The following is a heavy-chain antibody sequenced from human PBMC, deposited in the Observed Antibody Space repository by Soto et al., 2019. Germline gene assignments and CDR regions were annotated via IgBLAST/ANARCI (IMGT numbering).Heavy chain of an antibody. CDR1: GFSLSSSGVG. D-gene: IGHD3-22*01. Sequence: QITLKESGPTLVKPTQTLTLICTFSGFSLSSSGVGVGWIRQPPGKALEWVALIYWDDTKRYSPSLKSGLTITKETSKDQVVLTMTNMDPVDTATYYCAHIRVTMIVGAGYFQHWGQGTLVTVSS. V-gene: IGHV2-5*02. CDR2: IYWDDTK. J-gene: IGHJ1*01. CDR3: AHIRVTMIVGAGYFQH.